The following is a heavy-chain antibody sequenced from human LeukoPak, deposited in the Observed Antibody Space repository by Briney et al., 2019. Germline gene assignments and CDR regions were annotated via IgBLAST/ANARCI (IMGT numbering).Heavy chain of an antibody. D-gene: IGHD3-22*01. CDR2: IKQDGSKK. CDR1: GFTFSSYW. Sequence: GGSLRLSCAASGFTFSSYWMSWVRQAPGKGLEWVANIKQDGSKKNYVDSVKGRFTISRDNAKNSLYLQMNSLRAEDTAGYYCATPLDYYDSSGYHQGGDWGQGTLVTVSS. V-gene: IGHV3-7*03. CDR3: ATPLDYYDSSGYHQGGD. J-gene: IGHJ4*02.